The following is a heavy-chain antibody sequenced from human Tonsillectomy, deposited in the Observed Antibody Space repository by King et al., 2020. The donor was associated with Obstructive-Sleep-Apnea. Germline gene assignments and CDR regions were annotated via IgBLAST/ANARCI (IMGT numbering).Heavy chain of an antibody. V-gene: IGHV5-51*01. J-gene: IGHJ4*02. CDR1: GYSFATYW. CDR3: ARGYDRNYFDY. D-gene: IGHD5-12*01. Sequence: QLVQSGAEVKESGESLKISCKGSGYSFATYWIGWVRQMPGKGLEWMGSIYPGDSDTRYSQSFQGQVTISADKSFSTAYLQWSSLQASDTAMYYCARGYDRNYFDYWGQGTLVTVSS. CDR2: IYPGDSDT.